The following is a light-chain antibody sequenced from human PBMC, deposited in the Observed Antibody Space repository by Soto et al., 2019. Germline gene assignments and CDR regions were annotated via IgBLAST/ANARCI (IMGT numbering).Light chain of an antibody. CDR1: SRDVGGYNY. Sequence: QSALTQPASVSGSPGQSITISCTGTSRDVGGYNYVSWCQQQPGKAPKLMIYDVSNRPSGVSNRFSGSKSGNTASLIISGLQAKDEADYYCSSYTSSSTMVFGGGTKLTVL. V-gene: IGLV2-14*01. CDR2: DVS. CDR3: SSYTSSSTMV. J-gene: IGLJ2*01.